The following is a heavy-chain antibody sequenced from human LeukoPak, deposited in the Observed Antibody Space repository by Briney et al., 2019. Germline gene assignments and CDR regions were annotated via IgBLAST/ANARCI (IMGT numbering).Heavy chain of an antibody. V-gene: IGHV4-61*02. J-gene: IGHJ5*02. Sequence: SETLSLTCTVSGGSISSGSYYWSWIRQPAGKGLEWIGRIYTSGSTNYNPSLKSRVTISVDTSKNQFSLKLSSVTAADTAVYYCARLSIVVVPAAMPSFDPWGQGTLVTVSS. CDR2: IYTSGST. CDR1: GGSISSGSYY. D-gene: IGHD2-2*01. CDR3: ARLSIVVVPAAMPSFDP.